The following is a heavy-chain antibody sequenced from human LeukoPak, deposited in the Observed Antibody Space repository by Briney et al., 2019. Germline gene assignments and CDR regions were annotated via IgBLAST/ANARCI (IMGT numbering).Heavy chain of an antibody. J-gene: IGHJ4*02. CDR3: ASGSYNNLDY. CDR1: GGSFSGYY. D-gene: IGHD5-24*01. CDR2: INHSGST. V-gene: IGHV4-34*01. Sequence: SETLSLTCAVYGGSFSGYYWSWIRQPPGKGLEWIGEINHSGSTNYNPSLKSRVTISVDTSKNQFSLKLSSVTAADTAVYYCASGSYNNLDYWGQGTLVTVSS.